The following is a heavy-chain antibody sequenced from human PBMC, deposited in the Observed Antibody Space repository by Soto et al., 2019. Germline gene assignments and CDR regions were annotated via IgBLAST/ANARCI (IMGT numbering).Heavy chain of an antibody. D-gene: IGHD6-19*01. V-gene: IGHV3-33*01. CDR1: GFTFSSYG. J-gene: IGHJ4*02. CDR3: ARDCAGYSSGWYQRGGFDY. CDR2: IWYDGSNK. Sequence: QVQLVESGGGVVQPGRSLRLSCAASGFTFSSYGMHWVRQAPGKGLEWVAVIWYDGSNKYYADSVKGRFTISRDNSKNTLYLQMSGLRAGDTAVYYCARDCAGYSSGWYQRGGFDYWGQGTLVTVSS.